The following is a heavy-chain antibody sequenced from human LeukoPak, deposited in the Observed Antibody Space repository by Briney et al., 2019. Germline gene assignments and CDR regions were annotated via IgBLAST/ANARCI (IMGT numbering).Heavy chain of an antibody. Sequence: SETLSLTCTVSGVSISNNYFYWAWIRQPPGKGLELIGYVHYTGSTFCNSSLKSRITISADTSQNQFSLSLTSVTAADTAVYYCATLGLLRGAGFNLATHFDYWGQGTLVAVSS. V-gene: IGHV4-39*01. CDR3: ATLGLLRGAGFNLATHFDY. CDR2: VHYTGST. CDR1: GVSISNNYFY. D-gene: IGHD1-26*01. J-gene: IGHJ4*02.